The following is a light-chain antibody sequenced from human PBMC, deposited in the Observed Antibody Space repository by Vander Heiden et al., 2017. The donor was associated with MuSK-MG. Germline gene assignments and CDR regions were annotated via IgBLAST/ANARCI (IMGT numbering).Light chain of an antibody. CDR1: QSVNSY. Sequence: EIVLTQFPAALSLSPGERATLSCRVSQSVNSYLAWYQQKPGQAPRLLIYDTSNSVTGIPARFSGSGSGTDFTLTISSLEPEDFAVYYCQQRSNLRITYGQGRRLEIK. CDR2: DTS. CDR3: QQRSNLRIT. V-gene: IGKV3-11*01. J-gene: IGKJ5*01.